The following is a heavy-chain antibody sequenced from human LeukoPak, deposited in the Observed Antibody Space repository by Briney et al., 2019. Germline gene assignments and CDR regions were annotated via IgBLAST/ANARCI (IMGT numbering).Heavy chain of an antibody. CDR3: ARSPGYSGYDLMGYYYYYMDV. V-gene: IGHV1-8*01. J-gene: IGHJ6*03. Sequence: GASVKVSCRASGYTFTSYDINWVRQATGQGLEWMGWMNPNSGNTGYAQKFQGRVTMTRNTSISTAYMELSSLRSEDTAVYYCARSPGYSGYDLMGYYYYYMDVWGKGTTVTVSS. CDR2: MNPNSGNT. D-gene: IGHD5-12*01. CDR1: GYTFTSYD.